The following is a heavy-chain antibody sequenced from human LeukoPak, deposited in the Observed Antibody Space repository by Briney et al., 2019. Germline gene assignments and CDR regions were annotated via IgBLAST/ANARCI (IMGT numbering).Heavy chain of an antibody. CDR2: INPVGGST. Sequence: ASVKVSCKASGYTFTSYYIHWVRQAPGQGLEWMGLINPVGGSTSYAQKLQGRVSMTRDTSTNTVYMELSGLRSEDTAVYYCARDEVYCSGGSCYSGYFDYWGQGTLVTVSS. D-gene: IGHD2-15*01. V-gene: IGHV1-46*04. J-gene: IGHJ4*02. CDR3: ARDEVYCSGGSCYSGYFDY. CDR1: GYTFTSYY.